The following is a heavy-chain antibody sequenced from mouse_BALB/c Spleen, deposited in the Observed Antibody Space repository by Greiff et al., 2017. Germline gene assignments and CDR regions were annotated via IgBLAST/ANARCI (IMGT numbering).Heavy chain of an antibody. CDR3: ARDGFAY. CDR1: GFPFSSYG. V-gene: IGHV5-6-3*01. Sequence: VKLVESGGGFVQPGGSLKLSCAASGFPFSSYGMSWVRQTPDKRLELVATINSNGGSTYYPDSVKGRFTISRDNAKNTLYLQMSSLKSEDTAMYYCARDGFAYWGQGTLVTVSA. CDR2: INSNGGST. J-gene: IGHJ3*01.